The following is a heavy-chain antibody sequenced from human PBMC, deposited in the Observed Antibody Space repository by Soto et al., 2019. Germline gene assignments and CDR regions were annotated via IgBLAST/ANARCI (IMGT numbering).Heavy chain of an antibody. V-gene: IGHV3-48*01. D-gene: IGHD3-10*01. CDR3: ARDHSGWFGDQYYYYYYMDV. J-gene: IGHJ6*03. CDR1: GFTFSSYS. CDR2: ISSSSSTI. Sequence: PGGSLRLSCAASGFTFSSYSMNWVRQAPGKGLEWVSYISSSSSTIYYADSVKGRFTISRDNAKNSLYLQMNSLRAEDTAVYYCARDHSGWFGDQYYYYYYMDVWGKGTTVTVSS.